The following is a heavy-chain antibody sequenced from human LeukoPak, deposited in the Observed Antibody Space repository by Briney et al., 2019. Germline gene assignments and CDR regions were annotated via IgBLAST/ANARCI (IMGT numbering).Heavy chain of an antibody. CDR3: ARDRVGSYDFWSGYLNSPFDY. D-gene: IGHD3-3*01. CDR2: IIPIFGTA. Sequence: SVKVSCKASGGTFSRYALSWVGQAPGQGLEGMERIIPIFGTANCAQKFHGRVTITTDESSSTAYIELSSMRSEDTAVYYWARDRVGSYDFWSGYLNSPFDYWGQGTLVTVSS. J-gene: IGHJ4*02. V-gene: IGHV1-69*05. CDR1: GGTFSRYA.